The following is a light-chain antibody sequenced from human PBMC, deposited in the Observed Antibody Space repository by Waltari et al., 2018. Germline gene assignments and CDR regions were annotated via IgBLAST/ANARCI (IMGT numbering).Light chain of an antibody. V-gene: IGLV3-1*01. Sequence: SYELTQPPSVSVSPGQTARTTCSGDKLGDNYACWYQQKPGQSPVLFIYQDSKRPSGIPERFSGSNSGNTATLTISGTQAMDEADYYCQAWDSSTASYVFGTGTKVTVL. CDR2: QDS. CDR3: QAWDSSTASYV. J-gene: IGLJ1*01. CDR1: KLGDNY.